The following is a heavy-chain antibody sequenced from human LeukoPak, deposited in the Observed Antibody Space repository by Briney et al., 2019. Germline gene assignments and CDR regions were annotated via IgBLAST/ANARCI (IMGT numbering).Heavy chain of an antibody. Sequence: SETLSLTCTVSGGSISSYYWSWIRQPAGKGLESIGHISTSGSTNYNPSLKSRVTMSVDTSKNQFSLKLSSVTAADTAVYYCARGSGYDQTGVFDYWGQGTLVTVSS. D-gene: IGHD5-12*01. CDR3: ARGSGYDQTGVFDY. CDR1: GGSISSYY. CDR2: ISTSGST. V-gene: IGHV4-4*07. J-gene: IGHJ4*02.